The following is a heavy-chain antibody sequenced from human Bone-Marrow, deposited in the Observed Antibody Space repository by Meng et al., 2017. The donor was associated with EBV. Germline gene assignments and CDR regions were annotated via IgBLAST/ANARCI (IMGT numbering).Heavy chain of an antibody. J-gene: IGHJ4*02. CDR2: IYWDDEK. D-gene: IGHD4-17*01. CDR1: GFSLSTSGVG. V-gene: IGHV2-5*02. Sequence: TLKEFCPPLGKPTQTLTLTCPSSGFSLSTSGVGVGWIRQPPGKALEWLALIYWDDEKRYSPSLKSRLTITKDTSKNQVVLTMTNMDPVDTATYYCAHIDYGAIGDYWGQGTLVTVSS. CDR3: AHIDYGAIGDY.